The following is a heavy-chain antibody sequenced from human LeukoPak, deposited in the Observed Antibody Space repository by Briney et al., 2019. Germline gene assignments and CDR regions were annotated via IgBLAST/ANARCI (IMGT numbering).Heavy chain of an antibody. J-gene: IGHJ4*02. D-gene: IGHD3-22*01. V-gene: IGHV3-30*03. Sequence: GRSLRLSCAASGFTFSSYGMHWVRQAPGKGLEWVAVISYDGSNKYYADSVKGRFTISRDNSKNTLYLQMNSLRAEDTAVYYCARGGTMIVVVKPPDYWGQGTLVTVSS. CDR3: ARGGTMIVVVKPPDY. CDR2: ISYDGSNK. CDR1: GFTFSSYG.